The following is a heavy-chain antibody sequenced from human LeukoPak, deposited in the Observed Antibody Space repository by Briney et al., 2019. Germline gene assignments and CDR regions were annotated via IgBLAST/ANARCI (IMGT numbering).Heavy chain of an antibody. CDR1: GFTFSTYA. Sequence: LTGGSLRLSCAASGFTFSTYALSWVRQAPGKGLEWVSSISGSAGGTYYADSVKGRFTISRDNSKNTLYLQMHSLRAEDTAVYYCAKNWVASSWFNWFDPWGQEPWSPSPQ. CDR2: ISGSAGGT. J-gene: IGHJ5*02. V-gene: IGHV3-23*01. D-gene: IGHD6-13*01. CDR3: AKNWVASSWFNWFDP.